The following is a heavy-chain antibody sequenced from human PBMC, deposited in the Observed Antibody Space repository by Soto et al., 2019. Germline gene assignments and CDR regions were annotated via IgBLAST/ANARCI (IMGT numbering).Heavy chain of an antibody. CDR3: AKDMGQWVETFDY. CDR1: GDTLSHYG. D-gene: IGHD6-19*01. J-gene: IGHJ4*01. CDR2: TTAILGTR. Sequence: GASVKVSCKASGDTLSHYGVSWVRQVPGKGLEWMGGTTAILGTRDYAQKFQGRMTITSDESTTTSYMELNSLTSDDTAVYYCAKDMGQWVETFDYWGHGTLVTVSS. V-gene: IGHV1-69*13.